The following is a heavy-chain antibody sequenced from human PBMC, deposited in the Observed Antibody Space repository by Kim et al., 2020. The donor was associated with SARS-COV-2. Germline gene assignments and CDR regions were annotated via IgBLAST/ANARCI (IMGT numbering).Heavy chain of an antibody. CDR3: ARDRGSLSGMDV. J-gene: IGHJ6*02. CDR1: GGTFSQYG. D-gene: IGHD2-15*01. Sequence: SVKVSCKASGGTFSQYGISWVRQAPGQGLERMGAIIPIFGTTHYAPKFQGRVTITADEFTNTANMELTSLTSGDTAVYYCARDRGSLSGMDVWGQGTTVTVTS. V-gene: IGHV1-69*13. CDR2: IIPIFGTT.